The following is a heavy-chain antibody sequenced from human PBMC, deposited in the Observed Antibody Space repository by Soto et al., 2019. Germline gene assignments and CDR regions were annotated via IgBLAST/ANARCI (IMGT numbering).Heavy chain of an antibody. D-gene: IGHD2-15*01. V-gene: IGHV1-18*04. CDR3: ARDRLCSGGSCYGLAFDY. Sequence: ASVKVSCKASGYTFTSYYMHWVRQAPGQGLVLMGFISAYNGNTSYAQKFQGRVTMTTDISTSTSYMELRSLRSDDTAVYYCARDRLCSGGSCYGLAFDYWGQGTLVTVSS. CDR2: ISAYNGNT. CDR1: GYTFTSYY. J-gene: IGHJ4*02.